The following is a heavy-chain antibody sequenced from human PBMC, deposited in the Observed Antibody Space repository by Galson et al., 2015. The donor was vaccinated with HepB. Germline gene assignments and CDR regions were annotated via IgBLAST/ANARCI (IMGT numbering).Heavy chain of an antibody. Sequence: SLRLSCAASGFTFNSYAMHWVRQAPGKGLEWVAFISFDGKKRYYADSVRGRFTISRDNSKNTLYLQLNSLRPEDTAVYYCARDPVGLIVIVMPWGPYFDNWGQGTLVTVSS. CDR2: ISFDGKKR. J-gene: IGHJ4*02. CDR3: ARDPVGLIVIVMPWGPYFDN. CDR1: GFTFNSYA. V-gene: IGHV3-30*04. D-gene: IGHD2-21*01.